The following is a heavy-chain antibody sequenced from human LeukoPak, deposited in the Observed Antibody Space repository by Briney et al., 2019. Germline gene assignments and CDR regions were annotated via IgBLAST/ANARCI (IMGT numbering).Heavy chain of an antibody. CDR2: IYTSGST. CDR3: AIGGVVVDI. V-gene: IGHV4-61*02. J-gene: IGHJ4*02. Sequence: SETLSLTCTVSGGAISSGSYYWSWIRQPAGKGLEWIGRIYTSGSTNYNPPLKSRVTISVDTSKNQFSLKLSSVTAADTAVYYCAIGGVVVDIWSQGTLVTVSS. CDR1: GGAISSGSYY. D-gene: IGHD2-15*01.